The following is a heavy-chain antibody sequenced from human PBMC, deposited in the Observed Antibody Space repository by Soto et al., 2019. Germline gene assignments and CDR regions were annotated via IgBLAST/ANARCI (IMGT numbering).Heavy chain of an antibody. J-gene: IGHJ4*01. D-gene: IGHD2-21*02. Sequence: GGSLRVASVDSGFSFQVHRKNWIRQHPRKGLQWISYISSSSENIYYADSVKGRFTVSRDNTTNTLFPQMNSLGDDDSAIYYFARLPKGGGLTVRGPGSLVTVPS. CDR2: ISSSSENI. CDR3: ARLPKGGGLTV. CDR1: GFSFQVHR. V-gene: IGHV3-48*02.